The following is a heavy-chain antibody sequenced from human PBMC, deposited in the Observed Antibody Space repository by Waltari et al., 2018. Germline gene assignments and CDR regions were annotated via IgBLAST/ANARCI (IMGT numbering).Heavy chain of an antibody. V-gene: IGHV1-69*12. D-gene: IGHD5-12*01. CDR3: ARDGSGGDGYNPPDY. Sequence: QVQLVQSGAEVKKPGSSVKVSCKASGGTFSSYAIRWLRQAPGQGLEWMGGIIPIFGTANYAQKFQGRVTITADESTSTAYMELSSLRSEDTAVYYCARDGSGGDGYNPPDYWGQGTLVTVSS. J-gene: IGHJ4*02. CDR2: IIPIFGTA. CDR1: GGTFSSYA.